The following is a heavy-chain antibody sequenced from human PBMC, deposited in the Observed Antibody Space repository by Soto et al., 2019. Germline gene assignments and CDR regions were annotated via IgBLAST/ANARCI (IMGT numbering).Heavy chain of an antibody. CDR2: ISFDETNE. CDR3: ARDGQVLRFLEWLFNFDY. V-gene: IGHV3-30-3*01. CDR1: GFTFSSYA. Sequence: GGSLRLSCAASGFTFSSYAMHWFRQAPGKGLEWVAVISFDETNEYYADSVKGRFTISRDNSKNTLYLQMNSLRPEDTAVYYCARDGQVLRFLEWLFNFDYWGQGTLVTVSS. J-gene: IGHJ4*02. D-gene: IGHD3-3*01.